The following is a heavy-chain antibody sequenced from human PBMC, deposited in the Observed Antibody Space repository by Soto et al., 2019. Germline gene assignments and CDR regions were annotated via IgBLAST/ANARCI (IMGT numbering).Heavy chain of an antibody. CDR1: GGSISNYY. J-gene: IGHJ6*03. V-gene: IGHV4-59*01. CDR3: ARYLREYQLVYMDV. CDR2: IYYSGRT. Sequence: QVQLQESGPGLVKPSETLSLTCTVSGGSISNYYWSWIRQPPGKGLEWIGYIYYSGRTNYNPSLKCRVTTSVDTSKNQCSLKLTTVTAADTAVYYCARYLREYQLVYMDVWGKGTTVTVSS. D-gene: IGHD2-2*01.